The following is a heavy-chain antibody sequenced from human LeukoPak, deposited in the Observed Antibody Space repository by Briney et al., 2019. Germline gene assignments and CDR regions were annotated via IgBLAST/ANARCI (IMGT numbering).Heavy chain of an antibody. Sequence: PGGSLRLSCAASGFTFSSYWMSWVRQAPGKGLEWVANIKQDGSEKYYVDSVKGRFTISRDNAKNSLYLQMNSLRAEDTAVYYCATSGYSYGYLYYYYGMDVWGQGTTVTVSS. CDR1: GFTFSSYW. V-gene: IGHV3-7*01. CDR3: ATSGYSYGYLYYYYGMDV. J-gene: IGHJ6*02. D-gene: IGHD5-18*01. CDR2: IKQDGSEK.